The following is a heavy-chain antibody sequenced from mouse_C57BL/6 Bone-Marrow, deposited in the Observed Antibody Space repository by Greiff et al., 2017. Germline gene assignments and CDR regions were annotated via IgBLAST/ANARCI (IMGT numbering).Heavy chain of an antibody. CDR2: IDPSDSYT. J-gene: IGHJ2*01. Sequence: VQLQQPGAELVRPGTSVKLSCKASGYTFTSYWMHWVKQRPGQGLEWIGVIDPSDSYTNYNQKFKGKATLTVDTSSSTAYMQLSILTSEDSAVYYCARSGYYGSSFFDYWGQGTTLTVSS. V-gene: IGHV1-59*01. CDR3: ARSGYYGSSFFDY. D-gene: IGHD1-1*01. CDR1: GYTFTSYW.